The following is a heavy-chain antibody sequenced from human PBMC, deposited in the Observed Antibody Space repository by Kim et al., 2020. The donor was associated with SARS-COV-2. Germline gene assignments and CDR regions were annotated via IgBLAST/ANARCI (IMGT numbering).Heavy chain of an antibody. CDR1: GFTFSSYA. CDR3: AKVDGWELLQDSFDY. D-gene: IGHD1-26*01. J-gene: IGHJ4*02. Sequence: GGSLRLSCAASGFTFSSYAMSWVRQAPGKGLEWVSAISGSGGSTYYADSVKGRFTISRDNSKNTLYLQMNSLRAEDTAVYYCAKVDGWELLQDSFDYWGQGTLVTVSS. V-gene: IGHV3-23*01. CDR2: ISGSGGST.